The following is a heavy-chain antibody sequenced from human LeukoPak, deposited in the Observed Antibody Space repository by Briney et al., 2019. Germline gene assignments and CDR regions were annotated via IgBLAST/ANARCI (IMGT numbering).Heavy chain of an antibody. J-gene: IGHJ4*02. D-gene: IGHD3-22*01. V-gene: IGHV3-64*01. CDR3: ARGYYYDSSGYSDYFDY. CDR1: GFTFSSHA. Sequence: GGSLRLSCAASGFTFSSHAMHWVRQAPGKGLEYVSAISSNGGSTYYANSVKGRFTISRDNSKNTLYLQMGSLRAEDMAVYYCARGYYYDSSGYSDYFDYWGQGTLVTVSS. CDR2: ISSNGGST.